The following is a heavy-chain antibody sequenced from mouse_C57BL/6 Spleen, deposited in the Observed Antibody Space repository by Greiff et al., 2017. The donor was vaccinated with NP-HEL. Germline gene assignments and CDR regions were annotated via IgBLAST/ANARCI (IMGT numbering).Heavy chain of an antibody. CDR2: INPNNGGT. D-gene: IGHD3-2*02. J-gene: IGHJ4*01. CDR1: GYTFTDYY. CDR3: ASDSSGYGAMDY. Sequence: EVQLQQSGPELVKPGASVKISCKASGYTFTDYYMNWVKQSHGKSLEWIGDINPNNGGTSYNQKFKGKATLTVDKSSSTAYMELRSLTSEDSAVYYCASDSSGYGAMDYWGQGTSVTVSS. V-gene: IGHV1-26*01.